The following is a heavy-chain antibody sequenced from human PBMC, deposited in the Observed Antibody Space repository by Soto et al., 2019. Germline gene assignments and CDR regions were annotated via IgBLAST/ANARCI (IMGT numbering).Heavy chain of an antibody. J-gene: IGHJ4*02. D-gene: IGHD3-16*01. Sequence: QVQLVESGGGVVQPGTSLRLSCVGSGFTFRSYVIHWVRQAPGKGLEWVALTSYDGSNNFYGDSVKGRFTISRDNSRNTVELQMDSQCLEDTALYYCARWGTTGGLDVWGQGTLVSVSS. V-gene: IGHV3-33*05. CDR3: ARWGTTGGLDV. CDR2: TSYDGSNN. CDR1: GFTFRSYV.